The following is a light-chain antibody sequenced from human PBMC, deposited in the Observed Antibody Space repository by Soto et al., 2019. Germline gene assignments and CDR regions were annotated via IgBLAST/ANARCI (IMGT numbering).Light chain of an antibody. J-gene: IGKJ1*01. Sequence: DAVMTQSPLSLSVTLGQPASISCRSSQGLVYSDGNTYMNWFHQRPGQSPRRLISKISKRDSGVPDRFSGSGSGTDFTLTISRVEAEDVGVYYCMQGTHWPWTFGQGTKVEVK. CDR3: MQGTHWPWT. V-gene: IGKV2-30*01. CDR2: KIS. CDR1: QGLVYSDGNTY.